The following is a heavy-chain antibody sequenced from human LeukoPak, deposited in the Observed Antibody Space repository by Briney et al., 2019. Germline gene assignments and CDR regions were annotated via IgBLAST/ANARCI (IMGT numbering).Heavy chain of an antibody. Sequence: PGGSLRLSCGASGFTFSSYGMHWVRQAPGKGLEWVAFIQYDGSGKYYADSTKGRFTISRDNSKNTLFLQMNSLRGEDTAVYYCVKGSSWHFDYWGQGTLATVSS. CDR2: IQYDGSGK. V-gene: IGHV3-30*02. CDR1: GFTFSSYG. D-gene: IGHD6-13*01. CDR3: VKGSSWHFDY. J-gene: IGHJ4*02.